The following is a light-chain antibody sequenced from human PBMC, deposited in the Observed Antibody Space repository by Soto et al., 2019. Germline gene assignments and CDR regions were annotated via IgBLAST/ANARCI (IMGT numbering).Light chain of an antibody. J-gene: IGKJ4*01. CDR1: QNINTW. Sequence: DIQMTQSPSTLSASVGDRVTITCRASQNINTWLACYQQKPGKAPYLLIYKASNLQSGVPSRFSGSASGTEFTLAIRSLQPDDIATYYCQQYEAYPLTYGGGTKVEI. CDR2: KAS. CDR3: QQYEAYPLT. V-gene: IGKV1-5*03.